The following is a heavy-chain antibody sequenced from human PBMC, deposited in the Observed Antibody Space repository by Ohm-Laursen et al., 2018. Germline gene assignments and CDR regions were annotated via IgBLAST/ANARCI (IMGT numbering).Heavy chain of an antibody. D-gene: IGHD3-3*01. CDR3: ARLQYDFWSGYYSAAFDI. Sequence: SETLSLTWAVYGGSFSGYYWNWIRQPPGKGLEWIGYIYYSGSTNYNPSLKSRVTISVDTSKNQFSLKLSSVTAADTAVYYCARLQYDFWSGYYSAAFDIWGQGTTVTVSS. CDR2: IYYSGST. CDR1: GGSFSGYY. V-gene: IGHV4-59*01. J-gene: IGHJ3*02.